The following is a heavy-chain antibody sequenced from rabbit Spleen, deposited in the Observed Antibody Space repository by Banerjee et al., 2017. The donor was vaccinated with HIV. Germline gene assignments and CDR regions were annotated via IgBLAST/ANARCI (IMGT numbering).Heavy chain of an antibody. Sequence: QEQLVESGGGLVQPGGSLKLSCKASGFDFSSYGVSWVRQAPGKGLEWIGYIDPIFHITAYASWVNGRFTISSHNAQNTLYLQLNSLTAADTATYFCVREVAAKFNLWGQGTLVTVS. CDR3: VREVAAKFNL. CDR2: IDPIFHIT. D-gene: IGHD4-1*01. J-gene: IGHJ4*01. CDR1: GFDFSSYG. V-gene: IGHV1S47*01.